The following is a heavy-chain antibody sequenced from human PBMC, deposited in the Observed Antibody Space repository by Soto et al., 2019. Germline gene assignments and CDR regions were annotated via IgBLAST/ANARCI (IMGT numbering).Heavy chain of an antibody. J-gene: IGHJ6*02. CDR3: ARSFHGSGVYGLDV. CDR2: IFHSGST. V-gene: IGHV4-4*02. Sequence: QAQLQESGPGLVKPSGTLSLTCAVSGGSIRSNHWWSWVRQPPGKGLEWIGEIFHSGSTNYNSPLKSRVTISVDNSKSQFSLKLSSVTAADTAVYYCARSFHGSGVYGLDVWGQGTTVTVSS. D-gene: IGHD3-10*01. CDR1: GGSIRSNHW.